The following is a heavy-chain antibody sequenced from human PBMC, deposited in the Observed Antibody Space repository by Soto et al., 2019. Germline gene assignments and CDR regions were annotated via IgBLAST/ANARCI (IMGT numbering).Heavy chain of an antibody. CDR3: ARDGGFGELKY. J-gene: IGHJ4*02. D-gene: IGHD3-10*01. CDR1: GDTFSGYP. CDR2: IIPVFGTT. Sequence: QVQLVQSGAELKKPGSSVKVSCKASGDTFSGYPINWVRQAPGEGLEWMGRIIPVFGTTNDAQRFEGRVTFTADESTNTAYMELRGLLSEVTAVYYCARDGGFGELKYWGPGTLVTVSS. V-gene: IGHV1-69*18.